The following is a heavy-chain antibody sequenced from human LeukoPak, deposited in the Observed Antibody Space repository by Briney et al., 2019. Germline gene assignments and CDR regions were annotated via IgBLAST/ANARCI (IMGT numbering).Heavy chain of an antibody. Sequence: GGSLRLSCAASGFTFSSYAMSCVRQAPGKGLECVSAISGSGGSTYYADSVKGRFTISRDNSKNTLDLQIHTLSVEDTPVYHFAKFTPIDFLTGYSYRLDAFDIWGQGTMVTVSS. D-gene: IGHD3-9*01. J-gene: IGHJ3*02. V-gene: IGHV3-23*01. CDR2: ISGSGGST. CDR3: AKFTPIDFLTGYSYRLDAFDI. CDR1: GFTFSSYA.